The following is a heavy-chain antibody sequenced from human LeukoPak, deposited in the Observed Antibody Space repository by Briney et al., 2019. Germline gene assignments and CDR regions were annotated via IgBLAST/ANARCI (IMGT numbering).Heavy chain of an antibody. CDR2: IIPIFGTA. V-gene: IGHV1-69*06. D-gene: IGHD2-2*01. CDR3: ASHCSSTSCYSRGDY. Sequence: SVKVSCKASGGTFSSYAISWVRQAPGQGLEWMGGIIPIFGTANYAQKFQGRVTITADKSTSTAYMELSSLRSEDTAVYYCASHCSSTSCYSRGDYWGQGTLVTVSS. J-gene: IGHJ4*02. CDR1: GGTFSSYA.